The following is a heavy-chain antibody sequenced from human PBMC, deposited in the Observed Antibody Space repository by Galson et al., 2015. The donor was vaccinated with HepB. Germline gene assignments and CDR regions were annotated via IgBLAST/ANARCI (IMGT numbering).Heavy chain of an antibody. J-gene: IGHJ4*02. CDR1: GGSFSGYY. V-gene: IGHV4-34*01. Sequence: ETLSLTCAVYGGSFSGYYWSWIRQPPGKGLEWIGEINHNGSTNYNPSLKSRVTISVDTSKNQFSLKLSSVTAADTAVYYCARGFKYSSSTFDYWGQGTLVTVSS. CDR3: ARGFKYSSSTFDY. CDR2: INHNGST. D-gene: IGHD6-13*01.